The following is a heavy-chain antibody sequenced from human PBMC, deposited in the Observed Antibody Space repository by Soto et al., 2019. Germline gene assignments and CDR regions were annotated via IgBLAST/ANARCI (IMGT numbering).Heavy chain of an antibody. D-gene: IGHD5-18*01. J-gene: IGHJ4*02. CDR1: GFIFRSYS. V-gene: IGHV3-48*01. CDR2: ISSSSSTI. CDR3: ASSTAMALVAY. Sequence: GGSLRLSCAAFGFIFRSYSMNWVRQAPGKGLEWVSYISSSSSTIYYTDSVKGRFTISRDNAKNSLYLQMNSLRAEDTAVYYCASSTAMALVAYWGQGTLVTVSS.